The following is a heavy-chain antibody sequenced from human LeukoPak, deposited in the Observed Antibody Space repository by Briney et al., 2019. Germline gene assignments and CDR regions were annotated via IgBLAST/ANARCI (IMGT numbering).Heavy chain of an antibody. CDR1: GGSISGYY. V-gene: IGHV4-59*01. J-gene: IGHJ4*02. CDR3: ARHPPRMAHFDY. CDR2: IYYSGST. D-gene: IGHD2-8*01. Sequence: SETLSLTCSVSGGSISGYYWSWIRQPPGKGLEWIGYIYYSGSTNYNPSLKSRVTISVDTSKNQFSLKLSSVTAADTAVYYCARHPPRMAHFDYWGQGTLVTVSS.